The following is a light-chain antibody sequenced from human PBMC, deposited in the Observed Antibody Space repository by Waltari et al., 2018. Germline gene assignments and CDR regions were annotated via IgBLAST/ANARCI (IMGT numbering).Light chain of an antibody. J-gene: IGLJ2*01. Sequence: QSALTQPASVSGSPGQSITISCTGTISDIGAYNHVSWYQQYPGQAPKLLIFDVSDRPPVFFDLFSGSKSCNTASLTISGLQAEDEADYYCSSFTTSSSWIFGGVTKLTVL. CDR2: DVS. CDR1: ISDIGAYNH. CDR3: SSFTTSSSWI. V-gene: IGLV2-14*03.